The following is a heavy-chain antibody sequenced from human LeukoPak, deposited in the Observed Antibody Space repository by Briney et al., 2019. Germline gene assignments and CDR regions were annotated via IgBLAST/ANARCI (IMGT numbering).Heavy chain of an antibody. Sequence: PGGSLRLSCAASGFTFSSYAMSWVRQAPGKGLEWVSAISGSGGSTYYVDSVKGRFTISRDNSKNTLYLQMNSLRAEDTAVYYCAKPSYCTNGVCYSSSWYYFDYWGQGTLVTVSS. CDR3: AKPSYCTNGVCYSSSWYYFDY. CDR1: GFTFSSYA. J-gene: IGHJ4*02. V-gene: IGHV3-23*01. D-gene: IGHD2-8*01. CDR2: ISGSGGST.